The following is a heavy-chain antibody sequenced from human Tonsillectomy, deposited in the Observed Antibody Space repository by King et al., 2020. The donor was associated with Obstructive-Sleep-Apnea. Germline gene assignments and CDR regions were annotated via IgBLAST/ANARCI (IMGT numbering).Heavy chain of an antibody. Sequence: VQLVESGGGLVQPGGSLRLSCAASGFSFSNNAMSWVRQAPGKGLEWVSAISGSGGSAHYADSVKGRFTISRDNSKNTLFLQMNTLRAEDTAVYYCAKDDYHYYGMDVWGQGTTVTVSS. CDR2: ISGSGGSA. V-gene: IGHV3-23*04. CDR1: GFSFSNNA. J-gene: IGHJ6*02. CDR3: AKDDYHYYGMDV.